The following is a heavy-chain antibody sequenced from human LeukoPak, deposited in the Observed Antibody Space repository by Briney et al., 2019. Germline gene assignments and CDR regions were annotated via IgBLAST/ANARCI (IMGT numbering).Heavy chain of an antibody. V-gene: IGHV1-8*01. CDR1: GYTFTSYD. Sequence: ASVKVSCKASGYTFTSYDINWLRQATGQGLEWMGWMNPNSGNTGYAQKFQGRVTMTRNTSISTAYMELSSLRSEDTAVYYCARGRLYYYDSSGYDPWGQGTLVTVSS. J-gene: IGHJ5*02. CDR2: MNPNSGNT. D-gene: IGHD3-22*01. CDR3: ARGRLYYYDSSGYDP.